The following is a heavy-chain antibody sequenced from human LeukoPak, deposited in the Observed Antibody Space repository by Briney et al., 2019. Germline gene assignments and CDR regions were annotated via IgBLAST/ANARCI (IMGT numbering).Heavy chain of an antibody. CDR1: GFTFSTYW. V-gene: IGHV3-66*01. J-gene: IGHJ4*02. CDR3: ARDPGKHITSDY. D-gene: IGHD3-10*01. Sequence: PGGSLRLPCAASGFTFSTYWMSWVRQAPGKGLEWVSVIYSGGSTYYADSVKGRFTISRDNSKNTLYLQVNSLRAEDTAVYYCARDPGKHITSDYWGQGTLVTVSS. CDR2: IYSGGST.